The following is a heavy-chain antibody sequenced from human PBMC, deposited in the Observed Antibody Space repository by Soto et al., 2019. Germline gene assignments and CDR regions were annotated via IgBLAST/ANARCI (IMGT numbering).Heavy chain of an antibody. Sequence: ASVKVSCKASGYSFTTCAIHWVRQAPGQRLDWMGWINAANGDTIYSQKFQGRITITRDTSASTAYMELSSLRSEDTAVYYCARDLGSGRRGGPFDYWGQGTLVTVSS. V-gene: IGHV1-3*01. J-gene: IGHJ4*02. CDR2: INAANGDT. CDR1: GYSFTTCA. D-gene: IGHD3-16*01. CDR3: ARDLGSGRRGGPFDY.